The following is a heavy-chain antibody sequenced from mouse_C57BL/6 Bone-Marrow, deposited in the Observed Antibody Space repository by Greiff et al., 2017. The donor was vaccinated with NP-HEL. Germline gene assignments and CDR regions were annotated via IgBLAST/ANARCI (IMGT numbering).Heavy chain of an antibody. Sequence: VQLKESGPGLVKPSQSLSLTCSVTGYSITSGYYWNWIRQFPGNKLEWMGYISYDGSNNYNPSLKNRISITRDTSKNQFFLKLNSVTTEDTATYYCARGYYRDYWGQGTTLTVSS. CDR3: ARGYYRDY. J-gene: IGHJ2*01. CDR2: ISYDGSN. CDR1: GYSITSGYY. D-gene: IGHD2-3*01. V-gene: IGHV3-6*01.